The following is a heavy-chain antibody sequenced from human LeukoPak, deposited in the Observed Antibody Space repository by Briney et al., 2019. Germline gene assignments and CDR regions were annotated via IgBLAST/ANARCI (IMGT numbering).Heavy chain of an antibody. V-gene: IGHV1-2*06. J-gene: IGHJ4*02. CDR1: GYTFTGYH. CDR2: VNPNSGDT. CDR3: ARDYCSSTSCLFDY. D-gene: IGHD2-2*01. Sequence: ASVKVSCKASGYTFTGYHMHWVRQAPGQGLEWMGRVNPNSGDTNYAQKFQGRVTMTRDTSISTAYMELSRLRSDDTAVYYCARDYCSSTSCLFDYWGQGTLVTVSS.